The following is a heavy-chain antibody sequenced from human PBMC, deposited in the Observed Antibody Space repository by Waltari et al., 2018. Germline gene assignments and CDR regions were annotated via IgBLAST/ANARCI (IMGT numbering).Heavy chain of an antibody. CDR1: GVIVSNNY. V-gene: IGHV3-53*01. CDR2: IYRGGET. CDR3: TSDHGLSWPVD. J-gene: IGHJ4*02. Sequence: EVHLVESGGGLVHPGDSVRLSCAASGVIVSNNYMSWVRQPPGKGLEWVSVIYRGGETYYADSVKGRFTISRDNSKNTLDLQMNNVRAEDTAVYYCTSDHGLSWPVDWGQGTMVTVSS. D-gene: IGHD6-13*01.